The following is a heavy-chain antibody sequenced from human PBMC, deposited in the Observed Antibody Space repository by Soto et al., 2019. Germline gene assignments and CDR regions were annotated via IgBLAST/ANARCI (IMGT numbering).Heavy chain of an antibody. J-gene: IGHJ2*01. Sequence: PGGSLRLSCAASGFTFSSYGMHWVRQAPGKGLEWVAVIWYDGSNKYYADSVKGRFTISRDNSKNTLYLQMNSLRAEDTAVYYCAREQSIAAPSVEFDLWGRGTLVTVSS. CDR2: IWYDGSNK. CDR3: AREQSIAAPSVEFDL. CDR1: GFTFSSYG. D-gene: IGHD6-6*01. V-gene: IGHV3-33*01.